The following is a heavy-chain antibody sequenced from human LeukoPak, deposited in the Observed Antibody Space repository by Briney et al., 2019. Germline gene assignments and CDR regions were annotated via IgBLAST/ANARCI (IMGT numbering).Heavy chain of an antibody. D-gene: IGHD2-15*01. CDR2: ISTTGGTT. Sequence: GGTLRLSCVASGFTFSSYGMSWVRQAPGKGLEWVSAISTTGGTTYYARSVKGRFTISRDNSRNTLYLQVNSLRAEDMAIYYCAKNGDRGAYCSGGTCYPYFYYYMDVWGKGTTVTFSS. J-gene: IGHJ6*03. CDR1: GFTFSSYG. V-gene: IGHV3-23*01. CDR3: AKNGDRGAYCSGGTCYPYFYYYMDV.